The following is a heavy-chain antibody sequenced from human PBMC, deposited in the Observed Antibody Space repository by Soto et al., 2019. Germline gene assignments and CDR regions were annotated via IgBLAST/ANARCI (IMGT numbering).Heavy chain of an antibody. CDR2: ITSGSSFI. CDR1: AFTFSSYS. V-gene: IGHV3-21*01. D-gene: IGHD2-8*01. J-gene: IGHJ6*02. Sequence: GGSLRLSCVGSAFTFSSYSLNWVRQAPGKGLEWVSSITSGSSFIDYADSVKGRFTISRDDAKNSLFLQMSSLRADDTAVYYSARSQRNGAMDVWGQGTTVTVSS. CDR3: ARSQRNGAMDV.